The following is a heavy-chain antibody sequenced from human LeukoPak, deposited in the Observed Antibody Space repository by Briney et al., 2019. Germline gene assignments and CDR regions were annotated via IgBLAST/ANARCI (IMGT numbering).Heavy chain of an antibody. J-gene: IGHJ4*02. CDR1: GESLNSYY. CDR2: IYESGTT. CDR3: ARRGGITMVRGVITRPAVFDY. Sequence: PSETLSLTCAVYGESLNSYYWSWVRQPPGEGLEWIGEIYESGTTKYNPSLKSRVTISMVPSKNQFSLKLSSVTAADTAVYYCARRGGITMVRGVITRPAVFDYWGQGTLVTVSS. V-gene: IGHV4-34*01. D-gene: IGHD3-10*01.